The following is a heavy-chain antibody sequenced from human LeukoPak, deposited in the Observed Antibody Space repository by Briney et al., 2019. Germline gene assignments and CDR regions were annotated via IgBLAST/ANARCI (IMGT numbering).Heavy chain of an antibody. D-gene: IGHD3-16*01. Sequence: PGGSLRLSCAASGFTFSSYAMSWVRQAPGKGLEWVSAISGSGGSTYYADSVKGRFTISRDNSKNTLYLQMNSLRAEDTAVYYCAKGVTVGPYPDYVWGSYGYYFDYWGQGTLVTVSS. V-gene: IGHV3-23*01. CDR2: ISGSGGST. J-gene: IGHJ4*02. CDR1: GFTFSSYA. CDR3: AKGVTVGPYPDYVWGSYGYYFDY.